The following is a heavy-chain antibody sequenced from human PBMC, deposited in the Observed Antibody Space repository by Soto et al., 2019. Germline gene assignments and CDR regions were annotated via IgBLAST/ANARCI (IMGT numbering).Heavy chain of an antibody. Sequence: QVQLVQSGAEVKKPGASVKVSCKASGYTFTSYGISWVRQAPGQGLEWMGWISAYNGNTNYAQKLQGRVTMTTDTXXXXXXXXXXXXXXXXXXXXXXXRXXXFRSDYWGQGTLVTVSS. CDR1: GYTFTSYG. CDR3: XRXXXFRSDY. CDR2: ISAYNGNT. V-gene: IGHV1-18*01. J-gene: IGHJ4*02.